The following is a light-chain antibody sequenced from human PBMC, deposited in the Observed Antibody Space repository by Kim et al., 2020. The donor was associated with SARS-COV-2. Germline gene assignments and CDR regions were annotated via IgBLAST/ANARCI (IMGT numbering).Light chain of an antibody. Sequence: PGERATLSCRASQSVSSSYLAWYQQKPGQAHRLLIYGASSRATGIPDRFSGSGYGTDFTLTISRLEPEDFAVYYCQQYGSSPPRTFGQGTKVDIK. V-gene: IGKV3-20*01. CDR1: QSVSSSY. J-gene: IGKJ1*01. CDR3: QQYGSSPPRT. CDR2: GAS.